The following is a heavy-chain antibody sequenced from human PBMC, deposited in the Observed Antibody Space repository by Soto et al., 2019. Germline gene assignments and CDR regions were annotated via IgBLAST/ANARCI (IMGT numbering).Heavy chain of an antibody. CDR2: VYYTGTT. D-gene: IGHD3-22*01. CDR1: GGSIDSYY. Sequence: QVQLQESGPGLVKPSETLSLTCTVSGGSIDSYYWTWIRQPPGKGLEWIGYVYYTGTTTYSPSLKSRVTRSVDTSMKPISLKLSSVTAADTAFYYCARLGGYYQSLDTWGQGTLVTVSS. J-gene: IGHJ5*02. CDR3: ARLGGYYQSLDT. V-gene: IGHV4-59*08.